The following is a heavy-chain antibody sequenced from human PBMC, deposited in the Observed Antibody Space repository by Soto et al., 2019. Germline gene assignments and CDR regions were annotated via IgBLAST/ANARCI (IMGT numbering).Heavy chain of an antibody. CDR2: IDPSDSYT. D-gene: IGHD6-13*01. CDR1: GYSFTSYW. Sequence: PGESLKISCKGSGYSFTSYWISWVRQMPGKGLEWMGRIDPSDSYTNYSPSFQGHVTISADKSISTAYLQWSSLKASDTAMYYCAIQADGSSWSTYYYYGMDVWGQGTTVTVSS. J-gene: IGHJ6*02. CDR3: AIQADGSSWSTYYYYGMDV. V-gene: IGHV5-10-1*01.